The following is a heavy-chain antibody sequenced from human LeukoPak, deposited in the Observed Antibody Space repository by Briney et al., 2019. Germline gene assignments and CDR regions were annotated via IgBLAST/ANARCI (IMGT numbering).Heavy chain of an antibody. CDR3: ARVPPPFTMYYVDV. CDR2: IKQDGSER. CDR1: GFTFSSYW. Sequence: GGSLRLSCAASGFTFSSYWMSWVRQAPGKGLEWVANIKQDGSERYYVDSVKGRFTISRDNAKNSLYLQMNSLRAEDTAIYFCARVPPPFTMYYVDVWGKGTPVIVSS. D-gene: IGHD5-24*01. V-gene: IGHV3-7*03. J-gene: IGHJ6*03.